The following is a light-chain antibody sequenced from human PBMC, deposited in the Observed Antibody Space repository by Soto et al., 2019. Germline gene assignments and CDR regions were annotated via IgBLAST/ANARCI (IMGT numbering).Light chain of an antibody. CDR1: QSISSW. V-gene: IGKV1-5*01. Sequence: QMSQSPSTPSASVGDRVTIPCRASQSISSWLAWYQQKPGKAPKLLIYDASSLESGVPSRFSGSGSGTEFTLTISSLQPDDFATYYCQQYNSYSRPFGQGSNVDVK. CDR2: DAS. CDR3: QQYNSYSRP. J-gene: IGKJ1*01.